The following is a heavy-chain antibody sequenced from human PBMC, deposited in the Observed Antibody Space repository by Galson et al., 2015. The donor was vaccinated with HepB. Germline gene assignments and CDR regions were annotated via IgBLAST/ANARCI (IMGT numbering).Heavy chain of an antibody. CDR3: AKDQGYSSGYYSD. D-gene: IGHD3-22*01. J-gene: IGHJ4*02. CDR1: GFTFSSYA. Sequence: SLRLSCAASGFTFSSYAMSWVRQAPGKGLEWVSAISGSGGSTYYADSVKGRFTISRDNSKNTLYLQMNSLRAEDTAVYYCAKDQGYSSGYYSDWGQGTLVTVSS. V-gene: IGHV3-23*01. CDR2: ISGSGGST.